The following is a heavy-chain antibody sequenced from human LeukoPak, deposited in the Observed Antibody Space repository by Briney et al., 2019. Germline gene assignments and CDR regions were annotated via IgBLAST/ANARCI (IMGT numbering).Heavy chain of an antibody. J-gene: IGHJ6*02. V-gene: IGHV4-34*01. Sequence: PSETLSLTCAVYGGSFSGYYWSWIRQPPGKGLEWIGEINHSGSTNYNPSLKSRVTISVDTSKNQFSLKLSSVTAADTAVYYCARERITMVRGDYYYYGMGVWGQGTTVTVSS. CDR1: GGSFSGYY. D-gene: IGHD3-10*01. CDR2: INHSGST. CDR3: ARERITMVRGDYYYYGMGV.